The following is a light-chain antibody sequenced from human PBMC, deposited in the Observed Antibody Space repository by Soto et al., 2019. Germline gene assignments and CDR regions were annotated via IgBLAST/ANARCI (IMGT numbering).Light chain of an antibody. Sequence: QSGLTQPASVSGSPGQSITFSCTGTSSDVGSSNLVSWYQQHPGKAPKLLIYEVSKRPSGVSNRFSGSKSGNTASLTISGLQAEDEADYYCCSYAGSSTHVFGTGTKVPVL. CDR3: CSYAGSSTHV. J-gene: IGLJ1*01. CDR1: SSDVGSSNL. CDR2: EVS. V-gene: IGLV2-23*02.